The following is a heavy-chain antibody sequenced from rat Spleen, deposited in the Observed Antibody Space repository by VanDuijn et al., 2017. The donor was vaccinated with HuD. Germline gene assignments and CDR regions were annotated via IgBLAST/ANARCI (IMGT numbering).Heavy chain of an antibody. CDR2: INYDGSST. V-gene: IGHV5-29*01. J-gene: IGHJ3*01. D-gene: IGHD1-11*01. Sequence: EVQLVESDGDLVRPGRSLKLSCAASGFIFSDHYVAWVRQAPMKGLEWVASINYDGSSTFYRDSVRDRFTISRDNAKSTLYLQMDSLQTDDTAIYFCTRSYGGYTQHWFAYWGQGTLVTVSS. CDR3: TRSYGGYTQHWFAY. CDR1: GFIFSDHY.